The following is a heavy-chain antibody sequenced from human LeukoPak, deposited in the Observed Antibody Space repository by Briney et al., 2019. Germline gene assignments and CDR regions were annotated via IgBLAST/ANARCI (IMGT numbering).Heavy chain of an antibody. CDR1: GFTLSSYA. D-gene: IGHD2-2*01. J-gene: IGHJ4*02. V-gene: IGHV3-23*01. CDR2: ISGSGGST. CDR3: AKVGCSSTSCPTSY. Sequence: GGSLRLSCAASGFTLSSYAMSWVRQAPGKGLEWVSAISGSGGSTYYADSVKGRFTISRDNSKNTLYLQMNSLRAEDTAVYYCAKVGCSSTSCPTSYWGQGTLVTVSS.